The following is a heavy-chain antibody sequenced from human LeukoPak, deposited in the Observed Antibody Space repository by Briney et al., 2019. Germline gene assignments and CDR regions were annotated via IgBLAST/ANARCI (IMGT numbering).Heavy chain of an antibody. CDR1: GFTFSSYA. V-gene: IGHV3-23*01. D-gene: IGHD5-12*01. J-gene: IGHJ4*02. CDR3: ARVKSGYIKPGFDY. CDR2: ISGSGGST. Sequence: GGSLRLSCAASGFTFSSYAMSWVRQAPGKGLEWVSAISGSGGSTYYADSVKGRFTISRGNARNSVYLQMTSLRAEDTAVYYCARVKSGYIKPGFDYWGQGTLVTVSS.